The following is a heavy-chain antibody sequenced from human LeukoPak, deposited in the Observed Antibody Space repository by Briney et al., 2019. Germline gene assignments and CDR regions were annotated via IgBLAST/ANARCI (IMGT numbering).Heavy chain of an antibody. Sequence: SETLSLTCTVSGGSISSYYWSWIRQPAGKALEWIGRIYTGGTTNYNPSLKSRVTISVDTSKNQFSLKLSSVTAADTALYYCARVSSGRVDPWGQGTLVTVSS. D-gene: IGHD3-10*01. CDR3: ARVSSGRVDP. CDR2: IYTGGTT. CDR1: GGSISSYY. J-gene: IGHJ5*02. V-gene: IGHV4-4*07.